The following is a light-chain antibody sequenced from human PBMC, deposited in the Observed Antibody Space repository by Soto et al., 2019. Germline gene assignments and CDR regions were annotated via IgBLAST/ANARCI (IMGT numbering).Light chain of an antibody. V-gene: IGLV2-23*03. CDR3: CSYAGSSTFVYV. J-gene: IGLJ1*01. CDR2: EGS. Sequence: QSVLTQPASVSGSPGQSITISCTGTSSDVGSYNLVSWYQQHPGKAPKLMIYEGSKRPSGVSNRFSGSKSGTTASLTISGLQAEDEADYYCCSYAGSSTFVYVFGTGTKV. CDR1: SSDVGSYNL.